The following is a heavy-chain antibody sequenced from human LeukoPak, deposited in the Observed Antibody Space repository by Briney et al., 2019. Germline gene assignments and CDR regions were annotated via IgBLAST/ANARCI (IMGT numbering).Heavy chain of an antibody. J-gene: IGHJ5*02. CDR1: GFIVSSNY. D-gene: IGHD6-13*01. CDR3: ARDMAGLAAAGQTEP. V-gene: IGHV3-53*01. Sequence: GGSLRLSCAASGFIVSSNYMSWVRQAPGKGLEWVSVIYSGGSTYYADSVKGRFTISRDNSKNTVYLQMNSLRVEDTAVYYCARDMAGLAAAGQTEPWGQGTLVTVSS. CDR2: IYSGGST.